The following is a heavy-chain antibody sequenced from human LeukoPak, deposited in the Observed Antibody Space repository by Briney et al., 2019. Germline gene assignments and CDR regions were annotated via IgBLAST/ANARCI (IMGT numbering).Heavy chain of an antibody. D-gene: IGHD2-2*02. CDR3: ASGDQLLYMRDAFDI. J-gene: IGHJ3*02. CDR2: IYYSGST. Sequence: SETLSLTCTVSGGSISSSSYYWGWIRQPPGKGLEWIGSIYYSGSTYYNPSPKSRVTISVDTSKNQFSLKLSSVTAADTAVYYCASGDQLLYMRDAFDIWGQGTMVTVSS. V-gene: IGHV4-39*01. CDR1: GGSISSSSYY.